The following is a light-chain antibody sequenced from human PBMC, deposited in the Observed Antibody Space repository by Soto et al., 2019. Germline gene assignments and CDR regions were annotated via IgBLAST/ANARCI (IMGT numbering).Light chain of an antibody. Sequence: QSALAQPPSASGSLGQSVTISCTGTSSDVGAYRYVSWYQQHPGKAPKLIVYEVHERPSGVPARFSGSKSGNTASLTISGLQADDEADYYSNSYTGTSNVFGTGTKVTVL. CDR3: NSYTGTSNV. CDR1: SSDVGAYRY. CDR2: EVH. J-gene: IGLJ1*01. V-gene: IGLV2-8*01.